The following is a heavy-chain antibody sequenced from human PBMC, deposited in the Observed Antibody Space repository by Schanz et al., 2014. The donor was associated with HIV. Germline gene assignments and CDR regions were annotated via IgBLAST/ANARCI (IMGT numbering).Heavy chain of an antibody. CDR2: ISGSGGSP. CDR3: ARWRSGAPSN. Sequence: VQLVESGGGVVQPGGSLRLSCAASGFTFSSYAMSWVRQAPGKGLEWVSTISGSGGSPYYADSVKGRFTISRDNSKNTLYLQMNSLRAEDTAVYFCARWRSGAPSNWGQGTLVTVSS. D-gene: IGHD3-10*01. V-gene: IGHV3-23*04. CDR1: GFTFSSYA. J-gene: IGHJ4*02.